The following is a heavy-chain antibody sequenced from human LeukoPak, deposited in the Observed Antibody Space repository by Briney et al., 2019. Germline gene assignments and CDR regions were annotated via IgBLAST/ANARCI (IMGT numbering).Heavy chain of an antibody. V-gene: IGHV3-23*01. D-gene: IGHD3-22*01. J-gene: IGHJ4*02. CDR3: AKDALSQYDSTGSFDY. Sequence: GGSLRLSCAASGFTFGTSDMSWVRQAPGKGLEWVSASSGSGRDAYYADSVKGRFTISRDNSKNTVYLQMNSLRAEDTAVYYCAKDALSQYDSTGSFDYWGQGTLVTVSS. CDR2: SSGSGRDA. CDR1: GFTFGTSD.